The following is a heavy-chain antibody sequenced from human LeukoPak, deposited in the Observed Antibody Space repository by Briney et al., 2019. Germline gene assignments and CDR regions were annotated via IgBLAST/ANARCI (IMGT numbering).Heavy chain of an antibody. CDR3: ARAVSVTPFDY. V-gene: IGHV4-4*08. J-gene: IGHJ4*02. D-gene: IGHD2-15*01. CDR2: IYFLGST. CDR1: GGSISSHY. Sequence: PSETLSLTCNVSGGSISSHYWSWLRQPPGKGLEWIGYIYFLGSTNYNPSLKSRVTISVDTSKNQFSLKLSSVTAADTAVYYCARAVSVTPFDYWGQGTLVTVSS.